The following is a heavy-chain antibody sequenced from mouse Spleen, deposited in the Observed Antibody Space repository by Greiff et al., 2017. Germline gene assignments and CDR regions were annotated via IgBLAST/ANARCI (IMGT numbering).Heavy chain of an antibody. CDR1: GYTFTSYW. Sequence: QVQLKQPGAELVMPGASVKLSCKASGYTFTSYWMHWVKQRPGQGLEWIGEIDPSDSYTNYNQKFKGKATLTVDKSSSTAYMQLSSLTSEDSAVYYCARQDPRGFAYWGQGTLVTVSA. J-gene: IGHJ3*01. CDR3: ARQDPRGFAY. CDR2: IDPSDSYT. V-gene: IGHV1-69*01.